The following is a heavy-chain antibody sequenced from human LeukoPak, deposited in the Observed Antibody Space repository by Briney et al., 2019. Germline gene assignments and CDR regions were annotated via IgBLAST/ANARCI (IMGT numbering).Heavy chain of an antibody. CDR2: ISGSGGST. CDR3: AKDGDPYYGDYARYYFDY. CDR1: GFTFSSYA. Sequence: GGSLRLSCAASGFTFSSYAMSWVRQAPGKGLEWVSAISGSGGSTYYADSVKGRFTISRDNSKNTLYLQMNSLRAEDTAVYYCAKDGDPYYGDYARYYFDYSGQGTLVTVSS. J-gene: IGHJ4*02. D-gene: IGHD4-17*01. V-gene: IGHV3-23*01.